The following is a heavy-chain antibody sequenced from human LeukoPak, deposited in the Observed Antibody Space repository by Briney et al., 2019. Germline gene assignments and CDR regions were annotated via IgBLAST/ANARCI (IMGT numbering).Heavy chain of an antibody. CDR1: GYTFTGYY. CDR2: INPNSGGT. CDR3: ARTPEYSRTRLDY. D-gene: IGHD6-6*01. J-gene: IGHJ4*02. V-gene: IGHV1-2*06. Sequence: ASVKVSCKAAGYTFTGYYMFWVRQAPGQGLEWMGRINPNSGGTNYAQKFQGRVTMTRDTSISTAYMELRSLRSDDTAVYYCARTPEYSRTRLDYWGQGTLVTVSS.